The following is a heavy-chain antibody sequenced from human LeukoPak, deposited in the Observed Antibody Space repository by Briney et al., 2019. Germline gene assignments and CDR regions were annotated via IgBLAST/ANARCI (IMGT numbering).Heavy chain of an antibody. CDR3: TRHPPYCTNGVCYFDY. V-gene: IGHV3-73*01. J-gene: IGHJ4*02. CDR2: IRSKANSYAT. Sequence: GGSLRLSCAASGFTFSGSAMHWVRQASGKGLEWVGRIRSKANSYATAYAAPVKGRFTISRDDSKNTAYLQMNSLKTEDTAVYYCTRHPPYCTNGVCYFDYWGQGTLVTVSS. CDR1: GFTFSGSA. D-gene: IGHD2-8*01.